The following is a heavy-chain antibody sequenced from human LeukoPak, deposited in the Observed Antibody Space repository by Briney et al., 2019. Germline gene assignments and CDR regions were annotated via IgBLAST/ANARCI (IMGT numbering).Heavy chain of an antibody. J-gene: IGHJ4*02. CDR3: ARLETLGSSIGDY. CDR2: INPSGGGT. Sequence: ASVKVSCKTSGYTFISYYMHWVRQAPGQGLEWMGIINPSGGGTNHAEKFQGRVTMTRDTSTSTFYMELSSLRSEDTAVYYCARLETLGSSIGDYWGQGTPVTVSS. D-gene: IGHD6-6*01. V-gene: IGHV1-46*01. CDR1: GYTFISYY.